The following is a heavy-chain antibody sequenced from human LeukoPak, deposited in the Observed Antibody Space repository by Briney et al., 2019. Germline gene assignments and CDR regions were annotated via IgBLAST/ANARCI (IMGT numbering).Heavy chain of an antibody. CDR3: ARDDCSSTSCYISYYFDY. J-gene: IGHJ4*02. CDR2: ISYDGSNE. Sequence: PGGSLRLSSAASGFTFSNYAMHWVRQAPGKGLEWLAVISYDGSNEYYADSVKGRFTISRDNSKNTLYLQMNSLRAEDTAVYYCARDDCSSTSCYISYYFDYWGQGTLVTVSS. CDR1: GFTFSNYA. D-gene: IGHD2-2*02. V-gene: IGHV3-30-3*01.